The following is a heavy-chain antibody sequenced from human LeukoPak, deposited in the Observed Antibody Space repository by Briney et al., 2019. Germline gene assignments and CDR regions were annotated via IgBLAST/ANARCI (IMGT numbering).Heavy chain of an antibody. CDR1: GLTFSSHW. V-gene: IGHV3-74*01. Sequence: GGSLRLSCAASGLTFSSHWMHWVRQAPGKGLVWVSRITNDGSSTTYADSVKGRFTISRNNAKNTLYLQVNSLRAEDTAIYYCAKDRTVGASYWYFDLWGRGTLVTVSS. CDR2: ITNDGSST. J-gene: IGHJ2*01. D-gene: IGHD1-26*01. CDR3: AKDRTVGASYWYFDL.